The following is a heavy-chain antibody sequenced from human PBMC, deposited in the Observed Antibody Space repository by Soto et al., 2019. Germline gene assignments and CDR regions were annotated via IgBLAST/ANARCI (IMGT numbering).Heavy chain of an antibody. CDR2: ISYDGSNK. D-gene: IGHD6-6*01. CDR1: GFTFSSYA. V-gene: IGHV3-30-3*01. CDR3: ARDLVWIAARHSPGDY. Sequence: GGSLRLSCAASGFTFSSYAMHWVRQAPGKGLEWVAVISYDGSNKYYADSVKGRFTISRDNSKNTLYLQMNSLRAEDTAVYYCARDLVWIAARHSPGDYWGQGTRVTVSS. J-gene: IGHJ4*02.